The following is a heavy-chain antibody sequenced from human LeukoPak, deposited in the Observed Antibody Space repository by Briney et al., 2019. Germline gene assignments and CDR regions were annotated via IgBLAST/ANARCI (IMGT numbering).Heavy chain of an antibody. V-gene: IGHV3-21*01. CDR3: ARDEGSGYYGY. CDR2: ISSSSSYI. D-gene: IGHD3-22*01. CDR1: GFTFSSYS. Sequence: GVSLRLSCAASGFTFSSYSMNWVRQAPGKGLEWVSSISSSSSYIYYADSVKGRFTISRDNAKNSLYLQMNSLRAEDTAVYYCARDEGSGYYGYWGQGTLVTVSS. J-gene: IGHJ4*02.